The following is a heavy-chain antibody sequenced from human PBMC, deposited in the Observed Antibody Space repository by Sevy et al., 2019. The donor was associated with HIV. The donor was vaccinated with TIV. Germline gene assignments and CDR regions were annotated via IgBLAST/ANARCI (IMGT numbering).Heavy chain of an antibody. CDR1: GYTFTSYG. V-gene: IGHV1-18*01. Sequence: ASVKVSCKASGYTFTSYGISWVRQAPGQGLEWMGWISAYEGNTNYAQKFQGRVTMTTDTSTFTAYMELRSLRYDDTAVYYCARDRDYDYIWGTFPYRDYWGQGTLVTVSS. CDR3: ARDRDYDYIWGTFPYRDY. CDR2: ISAYEGNT. D-gene: IGHD3-16*01. J-gene: IGHJ4*02.